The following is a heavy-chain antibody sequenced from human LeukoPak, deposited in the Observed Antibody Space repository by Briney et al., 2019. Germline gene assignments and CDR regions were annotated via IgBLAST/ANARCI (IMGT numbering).Heavy chain of an antibody. CDR1: GFTLSGSA. J-gene: IGHJ4*02. V-gene: IGHV3-73*01. CDR2: IRSKANSYAT. Sequence: PGGSLKLSCAASGFTLSGSAMHWVRQASGKGLEWVGRIRSKANSYATAYAASVKGRFTISRDDSKNTAYLQMNSLKSEDTAVYYCTRLFGVDYWGQGTLVTVSS. CDR3: TRLFGVDY. D-gene: IGHD3-10*02.